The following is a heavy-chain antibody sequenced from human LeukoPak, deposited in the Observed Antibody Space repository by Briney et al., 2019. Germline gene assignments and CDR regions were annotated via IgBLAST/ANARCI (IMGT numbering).Heavy chain of an antibody. Sequence: SVKVSCKAPGGTFSSYAISWVRQAPGQGLEWVAGIIPIFGTANYAQKFQGRVTITADESTSTAYMALSTLRSEDTAVYYYARVLGRHDAFDIWGQGTMVTVSS. CDR2: IIPIFGTA. V-gene: IGHV1-69*13. CDR3: ARVLGRHDAFDI. D-gene: IGHD3-10*01. CDR1: GGTFSSYA. J-gene: IGHJ3*02.